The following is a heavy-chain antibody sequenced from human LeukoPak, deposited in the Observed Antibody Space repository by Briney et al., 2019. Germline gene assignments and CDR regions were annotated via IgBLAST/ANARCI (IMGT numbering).Heavy chain of an antibody. D-gene: IGHD4-23*01. CDR1: GGTFSSYA. CDR3: AKNYGGYYFDY. V-gene: IGHV1-69*06. Sequence: GASVKVSCKASGGTFSSYAISWVRQAPGQGLEWMGGIIPIFGTANYAQKFQGRVTITADKSTSTAYMELSSLRSEDTAVYYCAKNYGGYYFDYWGQGTLVTVSS. J-gene: IGHJ4*02. CDR2: IIPIFGTA.